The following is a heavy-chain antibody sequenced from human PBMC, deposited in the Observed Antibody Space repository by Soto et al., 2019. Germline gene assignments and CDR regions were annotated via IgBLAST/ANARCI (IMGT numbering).Heavy chain of an antibody. CDR3: ARIEGYCSGGTCYRGSGDY. D-gene: IGHD2-15*01. V-gene: IGHV1-69*12. CDR2: IIPFFGTA. J-gene: IGHJ4*02. Sequence: QVQLVQSGAEVKKPGSSVKVSCKASGGTFSNYSINSVRQAPGQGLEWMGGIIPFFGTANYAQKFQGRVTITADESATTAYMEVTSLRSDDTAVYYCARIEGYCSGGTCYRGSGDYWGQGTMVAVSS. CDR1: GGTFSNYS.